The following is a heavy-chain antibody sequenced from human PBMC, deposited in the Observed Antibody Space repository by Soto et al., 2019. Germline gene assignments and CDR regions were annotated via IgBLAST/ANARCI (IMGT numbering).Heavy chain of an antibody. J-gene: IGHJ6*02. CDR2: INHSGST. CDR1: GGSFSGYY. V-gene: IGHV4-34*01. D-gene: IGHD2-21*02. Sequence: SETLSLTCAVYGGSFSGYYWSWIRQSPGKGLEWIGEINHSGSTNYNPSLKSRVTISVDTSKNQFSLNLSSVTAADTAVYYCARGRGGDSYGMDAWGQGTTVTVSS. CDR3: ARGRGGDSYGMDA.